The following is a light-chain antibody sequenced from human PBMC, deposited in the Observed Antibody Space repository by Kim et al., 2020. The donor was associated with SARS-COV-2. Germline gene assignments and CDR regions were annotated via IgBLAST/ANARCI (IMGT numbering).Light chain of an antibody. J-gene: IGKJ2*01. CDR3: LQINSFPYT. CDR2: AAS. Sequence: SASVGDTVTITCRASRGVASYLSWCQQKPGRAPKSLIYAASTLQSGVPPRFSGTGSGTEFTLTISSLQPEDFATYYCLQINSFPYTFGQGTKLEIK. V-gene: IGKV1-16*01. CDR1: RGVASY.